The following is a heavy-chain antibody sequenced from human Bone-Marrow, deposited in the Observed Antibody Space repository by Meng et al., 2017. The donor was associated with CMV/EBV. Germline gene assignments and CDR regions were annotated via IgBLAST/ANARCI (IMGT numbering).Heavy chain of an antibody. V-gene: IGHV3-7*01. D-gene: IGHD3-22*01. CDR1: GLTFSSYW. CDR2: IKEDGTKT. CDR3: ARVEYYYDSSGYSFDY. Sequence: GGSLRLSCAASGLTFSSYWMSWVRQAPGKGLEWVANIKEDGTKTYYVDSVKGRFTISRDNAKNSLYLQMNSLRAEDTAVYYCARVEYYYDSSGYSFDYWGQGTLVTGYS. J-gene: IGHJ4*02.